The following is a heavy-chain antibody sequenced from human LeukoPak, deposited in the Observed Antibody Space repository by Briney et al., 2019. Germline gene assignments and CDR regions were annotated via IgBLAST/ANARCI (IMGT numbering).Heavy chain of an antibody. J-gene: IGHJ4*02. CDR1: GFTFSNAW. Sequence: GGSLRLSCAASGFTFSNAWLNWVRQAPGKGLEWVGRIKSKTDGGTTDYAAPVKGRFTISRDDSKNTLFLQMNSLKTEDTAVYYCTLPWGSGSYYDYWGQGTLVTVSS. V-gene: IGHV3-15*01. D-gene: IGHD3-10*01. CDR2: IKSKTDGGTT. CDR3: TLPWGSGSYYDY.